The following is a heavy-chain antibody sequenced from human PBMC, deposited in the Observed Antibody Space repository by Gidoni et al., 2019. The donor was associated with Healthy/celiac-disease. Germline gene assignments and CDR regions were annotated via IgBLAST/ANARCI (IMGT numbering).Heavy chain of an antibody. CDR2: ISYDGSNK. Sequence: QVQLVESGGGVVQPGRSLRLAGAAPGLTFRSYAMHWVRQAPGKWLEWVAVISYDGSNKYSAASVKGRFTISRDNSKNTLYLQMNSLRAEDTAVYYCARVRAPLLLPYWFDPWGQGTLVTVSS. D-gene: IGHD2-15*01. J-gene: IGHJ5*02. V-gene: IGHV3-30-3*01. CDR3: ARVRAPLLLPYWFDP. CDR1: GLTFRSYA.